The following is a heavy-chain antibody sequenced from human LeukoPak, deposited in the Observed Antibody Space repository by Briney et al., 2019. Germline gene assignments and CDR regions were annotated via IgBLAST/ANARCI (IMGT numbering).Heavy chain of an antibody. J-gene: IGHJ4*02. D-gene: IGHD6-6*01. V-gene: IGHV3-23*01. CDR3: AKDALMYSSSCNFDY. CDR2: ISGSGGST. CDR1: GFTFSSYA. Sequence: PGGSLRLSCAASGFTFSSYAMSWVRQAPGKGLEWVSAISGSGGSTYYADSVKGRFTVSRDNSKNTLYLQMNSLRAEDTAVYYCAKDALMYSSSCNFDYWGQGTLVTVSS.